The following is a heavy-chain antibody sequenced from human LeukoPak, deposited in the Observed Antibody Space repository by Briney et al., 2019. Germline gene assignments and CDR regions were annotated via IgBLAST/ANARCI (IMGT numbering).Heavy chain of an antibody. CDR3: ARHIYTGSSSLGFGGY. Sequence: PSETLSLTCTVSGGSISSSNHYWGWIRQPPGKGLEWIGSIHYSGSTYSKPSLKSRVTISVDTSKNQFSLRLGSVTAADTAVYYCARHIYTGSSSLGFGGYWGQGILVTVSS. CDR1: GGSISSSNHY. D-gene: IGHD1-26*01. CDR2: IHYSGST. J-gene: IGHJ4*02. V-gene: IGHV4-39*01.